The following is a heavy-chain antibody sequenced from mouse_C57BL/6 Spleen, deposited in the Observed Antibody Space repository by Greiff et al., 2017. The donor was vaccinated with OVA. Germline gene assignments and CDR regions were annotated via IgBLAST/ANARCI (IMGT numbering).Heavy chain of an antibody. V-gene: IGHV5-9*01. J-gene: IGHJ2*01. CDR3: ARQGSSYYFDY. CDR2: ISGCCGNT. D-gene: IGHD1-1*01. CDR1: GFTFSSYT. Sequence: EVQGVASGGGLVKPGGSLKLSCAASGFTFSSYTMSWVRQTPEKRLEWVATISGCCGNTYYPDSVKGRFPISRDNFKNPLYLQMSSLRSEDTALYYCARQGSSYYFDYWGQGTTLTVSS.